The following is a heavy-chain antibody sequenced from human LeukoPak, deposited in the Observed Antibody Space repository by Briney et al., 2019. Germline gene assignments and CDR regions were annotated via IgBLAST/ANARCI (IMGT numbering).Heavy chain of an antibody. Sequence: SETLSLTCAVYGGSFSGYYWSWIRQPPGKGLEWIGEINHSGSTNYNPSLKSRVTISVGTSKNQFSLKLSSVTAADTAVYYCAKAYYYMDVWGKGTTVTVSS. CDR2: INHSGST. CDR1: GGSFSGYY. CDR3: AKAYYYMDV. J-gene: IGHJ6*03. V-gene: IGHV4-34*01.